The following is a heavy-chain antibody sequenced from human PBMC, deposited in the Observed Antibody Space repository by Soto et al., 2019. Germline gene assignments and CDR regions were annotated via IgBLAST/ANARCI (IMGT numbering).Heavy chain of an antibody. V-gene: IGHV3-23*01. Sequence: GGSLGLSCVVSGFSFSYAIMWVRQAPGKGQEWVSGITGGGSTEYADSVKGRFTISRDYSKNVVHLQMNSLRPEDTAMYYCAKDAVYNDGLWLVSDWGQGTLVTVSS. CDR3: AKDAVYNDGLWLVSD. D-gene: IGHD1-1*01. CDR2: ITGGGST. CDR1: GFSFSYA. J-gene: IGHJ4*02.